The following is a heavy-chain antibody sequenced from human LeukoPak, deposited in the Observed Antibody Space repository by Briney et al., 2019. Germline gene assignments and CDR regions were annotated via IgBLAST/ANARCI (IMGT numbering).Heavy chain of an antibody. V-gene: IGHV3-23*01. CDR3: AKDRTVYYYCSGGFDY. Sequence: GGSLRLSCAASGFTFSSYATRSLRQAPGKGLDCISATGGSGGSTDYADSVKGRYTISRDNSKNTLYRQMNSLRGEDTAVYYCAKDRTVYYYCSGGFDYWGQGTLVTVSS. CDR1: GFTFSSYA. D-gene: IGHD3-10*01. CDR2: TGGSGGST. J-gene: IGHJ4*02.